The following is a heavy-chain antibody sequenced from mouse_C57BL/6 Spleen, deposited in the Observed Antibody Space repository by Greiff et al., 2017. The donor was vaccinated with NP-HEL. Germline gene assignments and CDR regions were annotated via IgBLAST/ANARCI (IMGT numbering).Heavy chain of an antibody. CDR2: IYPGDGDT. D-gene: IGHD4-1*01. V-gene: IGHV1-82*01. CDR3: AREGVGPYFDY. J-gene: IGHJ2*01. CDR1: GYAFSSSW. Sequence: QVQLQQSGPELVKPGASVKISCKASGYAFSSSWMNWVKQRPGKGLEWIGRIYPGDGDTNYNGKFKGKATLTADKSSSTAYMQLSSLTSEDSAVYFCAREGVGPYFDYWGQGTTLTVSS.